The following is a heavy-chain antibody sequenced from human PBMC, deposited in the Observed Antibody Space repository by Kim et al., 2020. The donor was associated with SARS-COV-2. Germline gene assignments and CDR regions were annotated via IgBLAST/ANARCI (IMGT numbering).Heavy chain of an antibody. CDR3: ARGLWFGELHWFDP. Sequence: SETLSLTCAVYGGSFSGYYWSWIRQPPGKGLEWIGEINHSGSTNYNPSLKSRVTISVDTSKNQFSLKLSSVTAADTAVYYCARGLWFGELHWFDPWGQGTLVTVSS. CDR2: INHSGST. D-gene: IGHD3-10*01. J-gene: IGHJ5*02. V-gene: IGHV4-34*01. CDR1: GGSFSGYY.